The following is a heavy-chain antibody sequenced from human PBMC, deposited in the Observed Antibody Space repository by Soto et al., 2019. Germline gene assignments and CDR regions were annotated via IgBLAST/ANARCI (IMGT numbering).Heavy chain of an antibody. CDR3: ARDPLWGTAMVLWYFDL. CDR2: ISYDGSNK. D-gene: IGHD5-18*01. CDR1: GFTFSSYA. V-gene: IGHV3-30-3*01. J-gene: IGHJ2*01. Sequence: QVQLVESGGGVVQPGRSLRLSCAASGFTFSSYAMHWVRQAPGKGLEWVAVISYDGSNKYYADSVKGRFTISRDNSKNXXDLQMNSLGAEDTAVYYCARDPLWGTAMVLWYFDLWGRGTLVTVSS.